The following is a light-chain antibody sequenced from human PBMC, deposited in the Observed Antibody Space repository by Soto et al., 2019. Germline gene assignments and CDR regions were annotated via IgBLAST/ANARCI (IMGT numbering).Light chain of an antibody. CDR3: AAWADSLNALV. CDR2: TNN. Sequence: QSVLTQPPSASGTPGQRVTISCSGASSNIGSNAVNWYQQLPGAAPQLLIYTNNQQPSGVPDRFSGSKSGTSASLAITGLQSEDEATYHCAAWADSLNALVFGGGTKLTVL. CDR1: SSNIGSNA. J-gene: IGLJ3*02. V-gene: IGLV1-44*01.